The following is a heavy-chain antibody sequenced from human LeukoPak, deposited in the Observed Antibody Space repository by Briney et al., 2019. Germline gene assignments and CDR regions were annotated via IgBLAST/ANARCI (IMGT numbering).Heavy chain of an antibody. Sequence: SETLSLTCTVSGGSISSSSYYWGWIRQPPGKGLEWIGSIYYSGSTYYNPSLKSRVTISVDTSKNQFSLKLSSVTAADTAVYYCARGLLQDYYDSSGYDYYFDYWGQGTLVTVSS. J-gene: IGHJ4*02. V-gene: IGHV4-39*07. CDR3: ARGLLQDYYDSSGYDYYFDY. CDR1: GGSISSSSYY. CDR2: IYYSGST. D-gene: IGHD3-22*01.